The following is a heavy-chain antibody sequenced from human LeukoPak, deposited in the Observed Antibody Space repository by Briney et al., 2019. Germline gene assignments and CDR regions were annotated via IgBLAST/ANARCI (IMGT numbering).Heavy chain of an antibody. Sequence: GGSLRLSCAASGFTFSSYAMSWVRQAPGKGPEWVSAIHSPGTQYADSVKGRFTISRDNSKNTLYLQMNSLRAEDTAVYYCARDPNGDYIGAFDFRGQGTMVTVSP. V-gene: IGHV3-23*01. D-gene: IGHD4-17*01. CDR3: ARDPNGDYIGAFDF. CDR2: IHSPGT. CDR1: GFTFSSYA. J-gene: IGHJ3*01.